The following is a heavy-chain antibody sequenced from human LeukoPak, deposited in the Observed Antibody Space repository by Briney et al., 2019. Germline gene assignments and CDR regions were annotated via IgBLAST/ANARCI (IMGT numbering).Heavy chain of an antibody. Sequence: SETLSLTCTVSGGSISSGGYYWSWIRQHPGKGLEWIGYIYYSGSTYYNLSLKSRVTISVDTSKNQFSLKLSSVTAADTAVYYCARVRNRIVGVDYWGQGTLVTVSS. D-gene: IGHD1-14*01. CDR2: IYYSGST. V-gene: IGHV4-31*03. CDR3: ARVRNRIVGVDY. CDR1: GGSISSGGYY. J-gene: IGHJ4*02.